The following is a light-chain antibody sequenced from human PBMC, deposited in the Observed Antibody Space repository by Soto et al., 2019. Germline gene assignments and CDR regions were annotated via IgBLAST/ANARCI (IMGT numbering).Light chain of an antibody. CDR3: GTWDSSLSAHP. CDR1: SSNIGNNY. J-gene: IGLJ2*01. Sequence: QSVLTQPPSVSAAPGQKVTISCSGSSSNIGNNYVSWYQQLPGTAPKLLIYDNNKRPSGIPDRFSGSKSGTSATPGITGLQTGDEADYYCGTWDSSLSAHPFGGGTKLTVL. V-gene: IGLV1-51*01. CDR2: DNN.